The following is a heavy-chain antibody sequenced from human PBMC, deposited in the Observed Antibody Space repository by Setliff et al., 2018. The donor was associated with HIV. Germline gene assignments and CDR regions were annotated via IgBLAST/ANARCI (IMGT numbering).Heavy chain of an antibody. V-gene: IGHV1-69*13. CDR3: ARVRRGFYYFWSGYYVPWYFDL. CDR2: IVPIFGTT. D-gene: IGHD3-3*01. CDR1: GGTFNNYG. J-gene: IGHJ2*01. Sequence: SVKVSCKASGGTFNNYGISWLRQAPGQGPECMGGIVPIFGTTNYAQKFKGRVTITADDSTSTAYLELTRLRSDDTAVYYCARVRRGFYYFWSGYYVPWYFDLWGRGTLVTVSS.